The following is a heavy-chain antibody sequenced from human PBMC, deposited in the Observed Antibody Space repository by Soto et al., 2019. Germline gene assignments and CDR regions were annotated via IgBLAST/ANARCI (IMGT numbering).Heavy chain of an antibody. CDR3: ARAVVEVGATQDPYYFDY. D-gene: IGHD1-26*01. CDR1: GGSFSGYY. J-gene: IGHJ4*02. Sequence: ASETLSLTCAVYGGSFSGYYWSWIRQPPGKGLEWIGEINHSGSTNYNPSLKSRVTISVDTSKNQFSLKLSSVTAADTAVYCCARAVVEVGATQDPYYFDYWGQGTLVTVSS. V-gene: IGHV4-34*01. CDR2: INHSGST.